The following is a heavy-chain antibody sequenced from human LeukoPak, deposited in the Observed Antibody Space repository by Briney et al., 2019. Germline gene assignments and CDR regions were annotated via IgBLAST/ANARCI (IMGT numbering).Heavy chain of an antibody. CDR2: VSPNSANT. J-gene: IGHJ4*02. D-gene: IGHD3-22*01. CDR3: AIKLSSGGY. Sequence: ASVKVSCKASGYTFTSYDVNWVRQATGQGLEWMGWVSPNSANTAYAQKFQGRVTMTRNTSISTAYMELSSLRSEDTAVYYCAIKLSSGGYWGQGTLVTASS. CDR1: GYTFTSYD. V-gene: IGHV1-8*01.